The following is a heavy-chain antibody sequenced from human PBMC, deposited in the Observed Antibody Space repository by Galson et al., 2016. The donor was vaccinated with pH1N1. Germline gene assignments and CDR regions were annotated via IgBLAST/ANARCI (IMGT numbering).Heavy chain of an antibody. Sequence: SLRLSCAASGFSISTYWMTWVRQAPGKGLEWVANIGQDGSKIYYVDSVKGRFTISRDNAKNSLYLQMNSLRAEDTALYYCARAPFGVHSFWGQGTLVTVSS. J-gene: IGHJ4*02. CDR2: IGQDGSKI. D-gene: IGHD3-3*01. CDR1: GFSISTYW. CDR3: ARAPFGVHSF. V-gene: IGHV3-7*01.